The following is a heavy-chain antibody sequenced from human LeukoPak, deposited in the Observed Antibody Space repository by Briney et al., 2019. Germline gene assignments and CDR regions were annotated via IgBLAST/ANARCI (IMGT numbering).Heavy chain of an antibody. CDR2: IYSGGST. V-gene: IGHV3-53*01. CDR1: GFTFSSNY. CDR3: ARGGGYRPFDP. Sequence: AGSLRLSCAVSGFTFSSNYMSWVRQAPGKGLEWASVIYSGGSTYYADSVKGRFTISRDNSKNSLYLQMNSLRAEDTAVYYCARGGGYRPFDPWGQGTLVTVSS. J-gene: IGHJ5*02. D-gene: IGHD3-16*02.